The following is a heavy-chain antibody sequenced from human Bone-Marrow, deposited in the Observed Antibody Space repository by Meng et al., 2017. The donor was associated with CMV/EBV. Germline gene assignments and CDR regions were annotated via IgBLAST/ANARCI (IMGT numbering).Heavy chain of an antibody. D-gene: IGHD5-18*01. J-gene: IGHJ4*02. CDR3: ARLGYSYGYDVRY. CDR2: ISSSSSYI. Sequence: GGSLRLSCAASGFTFSSYSMNWVRQAPGKGLEWVSSISSSSSYIYYADSVKGRFTISRDNAKNSLYLQMNSLRAEDTAVYYCARLGYSYGYDVRYWGQGTLVTVSS. CDR1: GFTFSSYS. V-gene: IGHV3-21*04.